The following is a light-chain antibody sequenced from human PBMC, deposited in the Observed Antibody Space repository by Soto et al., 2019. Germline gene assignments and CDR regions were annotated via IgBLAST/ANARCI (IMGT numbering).Light chain of an antibody. V-gene: IGKV3-20*01. CDR2: GAS. Sequence: MVLTQSPDTLSLSPGQRATLSCRASQSVSSSYLVWYQQKPGQPPRLLIYGASTRATGIPDRLSGRGSGTDFTLTISRLEPEDFAVYYCQQHAGTSFGGGTKVEI. CDR3: QQHAGTS. J-gene: IGKJ4*01. CDR1: QSVSSSY.